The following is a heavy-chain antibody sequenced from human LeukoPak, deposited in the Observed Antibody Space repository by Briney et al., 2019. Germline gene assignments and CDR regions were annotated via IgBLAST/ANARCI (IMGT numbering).Heavy chain of an antibody. CDR3: TKDGHSCHFDY. J-gene: IGHJ4*02. V-gene: IGHV3-43*02. CDR1: GFTFDDYA. D-gene: IGHD4-11*01. CDR2: ISEDGSST. Sequence: GGSLRLSCAASGFTFDDYAMHWVRQAPGKGLESVSLISEDGSSTYYADSVKGRFTISRDNSKNSLYLQMSSLRTEDTALYYCTKDGHSCHFDYWGQGTLATVSS.